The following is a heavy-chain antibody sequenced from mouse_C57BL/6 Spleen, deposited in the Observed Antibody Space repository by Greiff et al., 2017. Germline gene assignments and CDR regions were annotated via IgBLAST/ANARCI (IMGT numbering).Heavy chain of an antibody. CDR2: INPSSGYT. CDR3: AREDLCFGVVVKN. CDR1: GYTFTSYW. V-gene: IGHV1-7*01. J-gene: IGHJ3*01. D-gene: IGHD1-1*01. Sequence: QVQLQQSGAELAKPGASVKLSCKASGYTFTSYWMHWVKQRPGQGLEWIGYINPSSGYTKYNQKFKDKATLTADKSSSTAYMQLSSLTYEDSAVYYCAREDLCFGVVVKNWGQGTLVTVSA.